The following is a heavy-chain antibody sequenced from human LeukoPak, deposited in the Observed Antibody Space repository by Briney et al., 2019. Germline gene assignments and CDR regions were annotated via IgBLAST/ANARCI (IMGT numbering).Heavy chain of an antibody. CDR3: ARDLPYDFWSGKSHPTHAFDI. J-gene: IGHJ3*02. Sequence: GGSLRLSCAASGFTFSSYGMHWVRQAPGKGLEWVAVIWYDGSNKYYADSVKGRFTISRDNSKNTLYLQMNSLRAEDTAVYYCARDLPYDFWSGKSHPTHAFDIWGQGTMVTVSS. D-gene: IGHD3-3*01. V-gene: IGHV3-33*01. CDR2: IWYDGSNK. CDR1: GFTFSSYG.